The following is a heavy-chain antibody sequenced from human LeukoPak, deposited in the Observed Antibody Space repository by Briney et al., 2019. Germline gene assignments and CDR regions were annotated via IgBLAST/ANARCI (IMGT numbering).Heavy chain of an antibody. CDR3: ARRTGSGSLYY. CDR1: GYTFTSYD. D-gene: IGHD3-10*01. CDR2: IIPILGIA. Sequence: SVKVSCKASGYTFTSYDINWARQAPGQGLEWMGRIIPILGIANYAQKFQGRVTITADKSTSTAYMELSSLRSEDTAVYYCARRTGSGSLYYWGQGTLVTVSS. V-gene: IGHV1-69*04. J-gene: IGHJ4*02.